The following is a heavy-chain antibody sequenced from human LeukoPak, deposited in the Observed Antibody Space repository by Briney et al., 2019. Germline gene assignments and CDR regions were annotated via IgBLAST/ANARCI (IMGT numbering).Heavy chain of an antibody. CDR3: ARDRMNDFWSGYRDWFDP. J-gene: IGHJ5*02. CDR2: IKQDGSEK. V-gene: IGHV3-7*01. CDR1: GFTFSSYW. Sequence: GGSLRLSCAASGFTFSSYWMSWVRQAPGKGLEWVANIKQDGSEKYYVDSVKGRFTISRDNAKNSLYLQMNSLRAEDTAVYYCARDRMNDFWSGYRDWFDPWGQGTLVTVSS. D-gene: IGHD3-3*01.